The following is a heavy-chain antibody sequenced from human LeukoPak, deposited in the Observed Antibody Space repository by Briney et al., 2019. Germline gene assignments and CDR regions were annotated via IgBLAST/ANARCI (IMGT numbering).Heavy chain of an antibody. V-gene: IGHV1-18*04. CDR2: ISAYNGKT. Sequence: ASVKVSSKTSRYTLTRYVISSVRQAPGHGVEWMGWISAYNGKTNYAQKLQGRVTMTADASTSTAYMELRSLRSDDTAVYYCARGRAGAATGGYDGWGQGTLVTVS. J-gene: IGHJ5*02. CDR1: RYTLTRYV. CDR3: ARGRAGAATGGYDG. D-gene: IGHD6-13*01.